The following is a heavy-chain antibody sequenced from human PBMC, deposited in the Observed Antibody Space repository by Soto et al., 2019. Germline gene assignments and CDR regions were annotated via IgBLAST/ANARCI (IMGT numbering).Heavy chain of an antibody. CDR1: GGTFSRYA. Sequence: QVQLVQSGAEVKKPGSSVTVSCKASGGTFSRYAISWVRQAPGQGLEWMGGIIPIFGTANYAQKFQGRVTITADESTSTAYMELSSLRSEDTAVYYCARDGGTYYYDSSGSDYYYYGMDVWGQGTTVTVSS. J-gene: IGHJ6*02. CDR2: IIPIFGTA. D-gene: IGHD3-22*01. V-gene: IGHV1-69*01. CDR3: ARDGGTYYYDSSGSDYYYYGMDV.